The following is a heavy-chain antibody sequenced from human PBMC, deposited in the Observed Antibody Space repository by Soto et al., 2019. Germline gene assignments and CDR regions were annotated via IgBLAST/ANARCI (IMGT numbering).Heavy chain of an antibody. J-gene: IGHJ4*02. D-gene: IGHD6-6*01. V-gene: IGHV3-48*03. Sequence: GESLKISCAASGFTFSSYEMNWVRQAPGKGLEWVSYISSSGSTIYYADSVKGRFTISRDNAKNSLYLQMNSLRAEDTAVYYCARGRLLYSSSSGYWQQLAGFDYWGQGTLVTVSS. CDR1: GFTFSSYE. CDR2: ISSSGSTI. CDR3: ARGRLLYSSSSGYWQQLAGFDY.